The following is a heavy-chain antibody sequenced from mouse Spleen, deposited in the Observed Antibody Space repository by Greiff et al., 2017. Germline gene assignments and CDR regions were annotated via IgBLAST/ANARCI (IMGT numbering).Heavy chain of an antibody. CDR1: GYTFTSYW. CDR2: IYPSDSET. Sequence: QVQLQQPGAELVRPGSSVKLSCKASGYTFTSYWMDWVKQRPGQGLEWIGNIYPSDSETHYNQKFKDKATLTVDKSSSTAYMQLSSLTSEDSAVYYCARMETARATSFCPYWGQGTLVTVSA. D-gene: IGHD3-1*01. J-gene: IGHJ3*01. V-gene: IGHV1-61*01. CDR3: ARMETARATSFCPY.